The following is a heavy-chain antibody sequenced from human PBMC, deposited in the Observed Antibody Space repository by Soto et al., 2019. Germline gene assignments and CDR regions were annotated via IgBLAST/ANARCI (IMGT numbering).Heavy chain of an antibody. J-gene: IGHJ6*02. CDR1: GFTFSSYA. Sequence: PGGSLRLSCAASGFTFSSYAMHWVRQAPGKGLEWVAVISYDGSNKYYADSVKGRFTISRDNSKNTLYLQMNSLRAEDTAVYYCARGPWCSSTSCYLGLYYYYGMDVWGQGTTVTVS. CDR2: ISYDGSNK. D-gene: IGHD2-2*01. CDR3: ARGPWCSSTSCYLGLYYYYGMDV. V-gene: IGHV3-30-3*01.